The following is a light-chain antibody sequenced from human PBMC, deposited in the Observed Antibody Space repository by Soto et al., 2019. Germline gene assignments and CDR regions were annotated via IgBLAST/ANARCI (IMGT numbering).Light chain of an antibody. Sequence: EIVLTQSPATLSLFPGERATLSCRSSQSVSSYLAWYQQKPVQAPRLLIHDASNRATGIPARFSGSGSGTDFTLTISSLEPEDFAVYYCQQRSNWPLTFGHGTRLEIK. CDR3: QQRSNWPLT. CDR2: DAS. J-gene: IGKJ5*01. V-gene: IGKV3-11*01. CDR1: QSVSSY.